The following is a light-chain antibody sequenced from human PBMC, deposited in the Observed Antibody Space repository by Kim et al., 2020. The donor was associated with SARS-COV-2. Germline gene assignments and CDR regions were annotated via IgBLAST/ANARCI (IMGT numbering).Light chain of an antibody. J-gene: IGKJ1*01. Sequence: EIVLTQSPGTLSLSPGERATLSCRASQSVSSTYLVWYQQKPGQAPRLVMYGASNRATGIPDRFSGSGSGTDFTLTISRLEPEDFALYYCHQYGSSPRTFGQGTKGDIK. CDR1: QSVSSTY. CDR3: HQYGSSPRT. CDR2: GAS. V-gene: IGKV3-20*01.